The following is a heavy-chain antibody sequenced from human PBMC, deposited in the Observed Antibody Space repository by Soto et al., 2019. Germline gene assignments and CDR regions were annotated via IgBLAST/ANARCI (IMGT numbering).Heavy chain of an antibody. V-gene: IGHV3-23*01. CDR3: ARDQLRPGILYSIGVLLPEYGL. CDR2: ISVSGDKA. Sequence: PVGSLRLSCAASGFAFSPFARTWVRPAPGKGLEWVAAISVSGDKADYADSVKGRFTISRDNSQNSVFLQMSSLRADDTAVYYCARDQLRPGILYSIGVLLPEYGLWGQGTLVTVSS. D-gene: IGHD3-22*01. J-gene: IGHJ4*02. CDR1: GFAFSPFA.